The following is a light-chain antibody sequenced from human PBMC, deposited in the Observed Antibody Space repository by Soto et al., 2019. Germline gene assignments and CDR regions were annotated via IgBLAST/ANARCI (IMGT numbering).Light chain of an antibody. Sequence: DIELTQSPSSLSAPVGDTVTIICWASQTVSSYLNWYQQKVGQAPRLLIYFISRLQTGVPSRFSGSGSGRDFTLTITSPQPEDSATYYCQQTYSRPITFGQGTRLEI. CDR2: FIS. J-gene: IGKJ5*01. CDR1: QTVSSY. V-gene: IGKV1-39*01. CDR3: QQTYSRPIT.